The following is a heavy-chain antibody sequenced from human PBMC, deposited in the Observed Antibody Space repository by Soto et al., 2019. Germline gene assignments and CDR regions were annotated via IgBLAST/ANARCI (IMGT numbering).Heavy chain of an antibody. CDR1: GGVFSSFA. CDR3: ARGRGNSAMMTTFDY. CDR2: IIPVFGTA. D-gene: IGHD5-18*01. J-gene: IGHJ4*02. V-gene: IGHV1-69*01. Sequence: QVQLVPSGAEVKKPGSSVKVSCKSSGGVFSSFAISWVRQAPGQGLEWMGGIIPVFGTANYAQKFQGRATITADESTSTGYMELSGLRSDDTAVYYCARGRGNSAMMTTFDYWGQGTLVTVSS.